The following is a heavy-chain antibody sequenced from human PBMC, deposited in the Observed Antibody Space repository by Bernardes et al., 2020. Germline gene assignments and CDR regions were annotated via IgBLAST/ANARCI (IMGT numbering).Heavy chain of an antibody. CDR3: ARAPEDISTLYGADY. J-gene: IGHJ4*02. V-gene: IGHV3-21*01. CDR2: ISRSSNYI. CDR1: GFTFSTYN. Sequence: GGSLRLSCAASGFTFSTYNMNWVRQAPGKGLEWVSSISRSSNYIYYADSVKGRFTISRDNARNSLYLQMNSLRDEDTAVYYCARAPEDISTLYGADYWGQGTLVTVSS. D-gene: IGHD2-15*01.